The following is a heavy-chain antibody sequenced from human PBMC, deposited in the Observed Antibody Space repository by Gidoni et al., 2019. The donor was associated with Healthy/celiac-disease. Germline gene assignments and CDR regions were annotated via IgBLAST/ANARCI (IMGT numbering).Heavy chain of an antibody. Sequence: QVQLQESGPGLVKPSQTLSLTCTVSGGSISSGGYYWSWIRQHPGKGLEWIGYIYYSGSTYYNPSLKSRVTISVDTSKNQFSLKLSSVTAADTAVYYCARDRGLITHEDQGYFDYWGQGTLVTVSS. J-gene: IGHJ4*02. V-gene: IGHV4-31*03. CDR1: GGSISSGGYY. D-gene: IGHD3-10*01. CDR3: ARDRGLITHEDQGYFDY. CDR2: IYYSGST.